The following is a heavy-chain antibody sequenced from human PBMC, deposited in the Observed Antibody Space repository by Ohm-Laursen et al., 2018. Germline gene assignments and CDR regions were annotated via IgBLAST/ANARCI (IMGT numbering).Heavy chain of an antibody. CDR2: IRSRTNSYAT. J-gene: IGHJ3*02. CDR3: TRQPYDADAFDI. V-gene: IGHV3-73*01. D-gene: IGHD3-22*01. CDR1: GFTFNHFG. Sequence: SLRLSCSASGFTFNHFGMNWVRQPSGKGLEWVGRIRSRTNSYATTYSASVKGRFTISRDDSKNTAYLQMNSLKTEDTAVYYCTRQPYDADAFDIWGQGTMVTVSS.